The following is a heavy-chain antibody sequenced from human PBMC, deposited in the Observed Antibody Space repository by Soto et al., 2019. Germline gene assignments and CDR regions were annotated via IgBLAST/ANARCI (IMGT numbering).Heavy chain of an antibody. Sequence: SETLSLTCTVSGGSISSSRYYWGWIRQPPGKGLEWIGSIYYSGSTYYNPSLKSRVIISVDTSKNQFSLRLSSVTAADTAVYYCARGDWPTQMDVWGQGTTVTVSS. V-gene: IGHV4-39*07. CDR3: ARGDWPTQMDV. D-gene: IGHD2-21*01. J-gene: IGHJ6*02. CDR2: IYYSGST. CDR1: GGSISSSRYY.